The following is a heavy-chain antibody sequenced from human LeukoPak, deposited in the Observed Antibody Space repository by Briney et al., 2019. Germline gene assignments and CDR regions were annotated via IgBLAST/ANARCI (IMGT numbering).Heavy chain of an antibody. J-gene: IGHJ4*02. CDR3: ARVRIAAALDY. D-gene: IGHD6-13*01. Sequence: ASVKVSCKASGYTYTSYYMHWVRQAPGQGLEWMGIINPSGGSTSYAQKFQGRVTMTRDTSTSTVYMELSSLRSEDTAVYYCARVRIAAALDYWGQGTLVTVSS. CDR2: INPSGGST. V-gene: IGHV1-46*01. CDR1: GYTYTSYY.